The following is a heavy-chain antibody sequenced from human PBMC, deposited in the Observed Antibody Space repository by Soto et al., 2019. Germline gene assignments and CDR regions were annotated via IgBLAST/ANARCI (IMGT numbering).Heavy chain of an antibody. CDR3: TTDPGDYEDY. J-gene: IGHJ4*02. CDR1: GLTFRNAW. D-gene: IGHD4-17*01. CDR2: IKNKKDGGTT. Sequence: PGGSLRLSCAASGLTFRNAWMSWVRQAPGRGLEWVGRIKNKKDGGTTDYAAPVKGRFTISRDDSTNTLYLQMNSLRTEDTAVYYCTTDPGDYEDYWGQGAQVTVSS. V-gene: IGHV3-15*01.